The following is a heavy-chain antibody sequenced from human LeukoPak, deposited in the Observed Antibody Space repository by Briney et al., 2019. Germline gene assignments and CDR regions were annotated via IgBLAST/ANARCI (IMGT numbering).Heavy chain of an antibody. D-gene: IGHD5-18*01. CDR1: GFTFSSYG. Sequence: GGSLRLSCAASGFTFSSYGMHWVRQAPGKGLEWVAVIWYDGSNKYYADSVKGRFTISRDNSKNTLYLQMNSLRAEDTAVYYCAREPRGYSYGYGYYGMDVWGQGTTVTVSS. J-gene: IGHJ6*02. CDR2: IWYDGSNK. CDR3: AREPRGYSYGYGYYGMDV. V-gene: IGHV3-33*01.